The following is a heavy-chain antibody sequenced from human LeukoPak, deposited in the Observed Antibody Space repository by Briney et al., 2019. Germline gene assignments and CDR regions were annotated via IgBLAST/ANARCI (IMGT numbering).Heavy chain of an antibody. J-gene: IGHJ4*02. D-gene: IGHD3-10*01. CDR1: GFTFSSYS. Sequence: GGSLRLSCAASGFTFSSYSMKWVRQAPGKGLEWVSLISWDGGGTYYADTVKGRFTISRDNSKNSLYLQMNSLRAEDTALYYCAKDMAAYYYASGNIDYWGQGTLVTVSS. V-gene: IGHV3-43D*03. CDR2: ISWDGGGT. CDR3: AKDMAAYYYASGNIDY.